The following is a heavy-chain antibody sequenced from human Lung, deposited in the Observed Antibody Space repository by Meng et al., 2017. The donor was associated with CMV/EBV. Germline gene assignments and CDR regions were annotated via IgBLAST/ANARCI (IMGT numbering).Heavy chain of an antibody. J-gene: IGHJ6*02. Sequence: GGSLRLSCAASGFTFSSYEMNWVRQAPGKGLEWVSYISSSGSTIYYADSVKGRFTISRDNAKNSLYLQMNSLRVEDTAVYYCARDEAYGMDVWGQGTTVTVSS. CDR2: ISSSGSTI. CDR3: ARDEAYGMDV. V-gene: IGHV3-48*03. CDR1: GFTFSSYE.